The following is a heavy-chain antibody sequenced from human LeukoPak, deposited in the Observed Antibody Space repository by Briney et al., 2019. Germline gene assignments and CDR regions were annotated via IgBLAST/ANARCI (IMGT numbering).Heavy chain of an antibody. J-gene: IGHJ6*02. V-gene: IGHV1-18*01. D-gene: IGHD2-15*01. CDR2: ISAYNGNT. CDR1: GYTFTSYG. Sequence: ASVKVSCKASGYTFTSYGISWVRQAPGQGLEWMGWISAYNGNTNYAQKLQGRATMTTDTSTSTAYMELRSLRSDDTAVYYCARGCSGGSCYDFSHYYYYGMDVWGQGTTVTVSS. CDR3: ARGCSGGSCYDFSHYYYYGMDV.